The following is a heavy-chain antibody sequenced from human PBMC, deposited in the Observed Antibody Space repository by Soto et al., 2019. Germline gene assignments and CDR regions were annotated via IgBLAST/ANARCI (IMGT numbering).Heavy chain of an antibody. J-gene: IGHJ4*02. CDR2: ISSSGTSA. CDR3: ARDRGAVTGQYFDY. Sequence: QVRLEESGGGSVKPGGSLRLSCAASGFTFSAVYMSWIRQAPNKGLEYISYISSSGTSANYADSVKGRFTISRDNAKNSLYLQMNSLRAEDTAVYYCARDRGAVTGQYFDYWGQGALVTVSS. CDR1: GFTFSAVY. V-gene: IGHV3-11*05. D-gene: IGHD6-19*01.